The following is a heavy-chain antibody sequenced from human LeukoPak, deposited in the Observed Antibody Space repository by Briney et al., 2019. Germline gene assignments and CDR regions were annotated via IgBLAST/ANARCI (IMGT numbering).Heavy chain of an antibody. CDR3: AKGRGSGLVPDCDF. J-gene: IGHJ4*02. CDR2: ISGSGGST. D-gene: IGHD6-19*01. Sequence: GGSLRLSCAASGFTVSSYSMSWVRQAPGKGLEWVSAISGSGGSTYYADSVKGRFTISRDNSKNTLYLQMNSLRAEDTAVYYCAKGRGSGLVPDCDFWGQGTLVTVSS. CDR1: GFTVSSYS. V-gene: IGHV3-23*01.